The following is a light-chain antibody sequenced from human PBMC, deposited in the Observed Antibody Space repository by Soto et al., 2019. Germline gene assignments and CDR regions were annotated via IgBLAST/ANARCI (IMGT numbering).Light chain of an antibody. V-gene: IGKV1-39*01. CDR1: QSISSY. Sequence: IQMTQCPSSLSASVGDRVTITCRASQSISSYLNWYQQKPGKAPKLLIYAASSLQSGVPSRFSGSGSGTDFTLTISNLQPEDFATYYCQQSHNTWTFGQGTKVDIK. J-gene: IGKJ1*01. CDR3: QQSHNTWT. CDR2: AAS.